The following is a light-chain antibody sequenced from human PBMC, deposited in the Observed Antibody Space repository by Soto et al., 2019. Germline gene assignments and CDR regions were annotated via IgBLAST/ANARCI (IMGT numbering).Light chain of an antibody. CDR1: SNDVGSYNL. CDR2: EGS. V-gene: IGLV2-23*01. J-gene: IGLJ3*02. Sequence: QSVLTQAASVSGSPGQSITISCTGTSNDVGSYNLVSWYQQHPGKAPKLMIYEGSKRPSGVSNRFSGSKSGNTASLTISGLQAEDEADYYCCSYAGRSIWVFGGGTKLTVL. CDR3: CSYAGRSIWV.